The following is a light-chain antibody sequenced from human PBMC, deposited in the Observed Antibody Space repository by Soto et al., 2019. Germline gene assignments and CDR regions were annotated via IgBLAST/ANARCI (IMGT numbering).Light chain of an antibody. CDR1: SSDVGGYKY. CDR2: EVS. V-gene: IGLV2-14*01. Sequence: QSVLTQPASVSGSPRQSITISCTGTSSDVGGYKYVSWYQQPPGKAPKLIIYEVSNRPSGVSNRFSGSKSGNTASLTISGLQPEDEADYYCSSYTSGSTTVFGTGTKVTVL. CDR3: SSYTSGSTTV. J-gene: IGLJ1*01.